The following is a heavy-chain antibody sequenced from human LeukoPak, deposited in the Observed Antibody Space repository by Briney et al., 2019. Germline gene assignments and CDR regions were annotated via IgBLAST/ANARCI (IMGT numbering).Heavy chain of an antibody. CDR2: IYHSGST. D-gene: IGHD2-2*01. J-gene: IGHJ3*02. V-gene: IGHV4-4*02. Sequence: PSETLSLTCAVSGSSISSSNWWSWVRQPPGKGLEWIGEIYHSGSTNYNPSLKSRVTISVDTSKNQFSLKLSSVTAADTAVYYCARFIVVPAGVFITGALDIWGQGTMVTVSS. CDR1: GSSISSSNW. CDR3: ARFIVVPAGVFITGALDI.